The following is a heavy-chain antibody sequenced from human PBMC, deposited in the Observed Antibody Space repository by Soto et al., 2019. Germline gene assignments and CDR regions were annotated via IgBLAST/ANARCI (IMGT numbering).Heavy chain of an antibody. CDR1: GGTFSSYA. D-gene: IGHD5-12*01. CDR3: AREMATIRNCFDY. Sequence: QIQLVQSGAEVKKPGSSVKVSCKASGGTFSSYAISWVRQAPGQGIEWMGGIIPIFGTANYAQKFQGRVTITVNETTSTAYMELSSLRSEDKAVYYCAREMATIRNCFDYWGQGTLVTVS. V-gene: IGHV1-69*12. J-gene: IGHJ4*02. CDR2: IIPIFGTA.